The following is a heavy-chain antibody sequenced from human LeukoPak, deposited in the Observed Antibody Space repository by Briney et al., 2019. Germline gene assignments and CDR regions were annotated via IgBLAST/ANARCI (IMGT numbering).Heavy chain of an antibody. V-gene: IGHV3-7*01. J-gene: IGHJ4*02. D-gene: IGHD3-22*01. CDR1: GSTFSSYW. CDR2: IKQDGSEK. CDR3: ARNPYYYDSSGYPYY. Sequence: GSLRLSCAASGSTFSSYWMSWVRQAPGKGLEWVANIKQDGSEKYYVDSVKGRFTISRDNAKNSLYLQMNSLRAEDTAVYYCARNPYYYDSSGYPYYWGEGTLVTVSS.